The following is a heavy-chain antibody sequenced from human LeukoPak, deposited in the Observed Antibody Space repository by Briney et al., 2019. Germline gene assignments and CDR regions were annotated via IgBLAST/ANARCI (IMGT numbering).Heavy chain of an antibody. Sequence: GGSLRLSCAAPGFTFSSYGMQWVRQAPGKGLEWVVVISKDGSRKYYADSVKGRFTISRDNSKNTLYLQMNSLRAEDTAVYYCAKDRSGSNGPLDYWGQGTLVTVSS. CDR2: ISKDGSRK. D-gene: IGHD1-14*01. CDR3: AKDRSGSNGPLDY. V-gene: IGHV3-30*18. J-gene: IGHJ4*02. CDR1: GFTFSSYG.